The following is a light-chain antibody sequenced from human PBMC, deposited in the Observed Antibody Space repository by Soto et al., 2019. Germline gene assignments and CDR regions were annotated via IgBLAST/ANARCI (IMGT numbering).Light chain of an antibody. CDR3: QVGDLSRGHLDI. V-gene: IGLV3-21*04. CDR1: NIGSKS. CDR2: YDT. J-gene: IGLJ2*01. Sequence: SYELTQPPSVAVAPGATARIRCGGNNIGSKSLFWYQQKAGQAPLLGIYYDTNRPSGIPAGSSGSNSGNTGTLTISGVEGGDEADYYCQVGDLSRGHLDIVGGGTTLA.